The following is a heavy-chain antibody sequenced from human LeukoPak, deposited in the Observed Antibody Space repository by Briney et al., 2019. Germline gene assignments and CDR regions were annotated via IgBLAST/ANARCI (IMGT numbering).Heavy chain of an antibody. CDR3: AREYDFWSGYYMYNWFDP. CDR1: GYTFTSYD. CDR2: MNPNSGNT. V-gene: IGHV1-8*01. D-gene: IGHD3-3*01. Sequence: ASVKVSCKASGYTFTSYDINWVRQATGQGIEWLGWMNPNSGNTGYAQKFQGRVTMTRNTSISTAYMELSSLRSEDTAVYYCAREYDFWSGYYMYNWFDPWGQGTLVTVSS. J-gene: IGHJ5*02.